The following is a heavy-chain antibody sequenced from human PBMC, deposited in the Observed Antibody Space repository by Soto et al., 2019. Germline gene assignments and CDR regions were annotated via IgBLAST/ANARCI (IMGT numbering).Heavy chain of an antibody. D-gene: IGHD1-7*01. CDR3: ARGDNWNYGNFGYWFDP. J-gene: IGHJ5*02. CDR1: GGSISSGDYY. V-gene: IGHV4-30-4*01. Sequence: ASETLSLTCTVSGGSISSGDYYWSWIRQPPGKGLEWIGYIYYSGSTYYNPSLKSRVTISVDTSKNQFSLKLSSVTAADTAVYYCARGDNWNYGNFGYWFDPWGQGTLVTVSS. CDR2: IYYSGST.